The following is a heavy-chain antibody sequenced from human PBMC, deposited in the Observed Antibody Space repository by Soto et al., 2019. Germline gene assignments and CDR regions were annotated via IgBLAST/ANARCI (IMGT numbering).Heavy chain of an antibody. CDR2: IYYSGST. CDR1: GGSISRGGYY. CDR3: ARAAAAGTHFDY. D-gene: IGHD6-13*01. V-gene: IGHV4-31*03. Sequence: SETLSLTCTVSGGSISRGGYYWSWIRQHPGKGLEWIGYIYYSGSTYYNPSLKSRVTISVDTSKNQFSLELSSVTAADTAVYYCARAAAAGTHFDYWGQGTLVTVSS. J-gene: IGHJ4*02.